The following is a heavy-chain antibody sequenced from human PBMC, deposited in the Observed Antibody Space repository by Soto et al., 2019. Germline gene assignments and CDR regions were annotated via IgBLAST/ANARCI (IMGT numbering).Heavy chain of an antibody. J-gene: IGHJ5*02. CDR3: ARVSGAGVVVVIPNWFDP. Sequence: QVQLQESGPGLVKPSQTLSLTCTVSGGSISSGGYYWSWIRQHPGKGLEWIGYIYYSGSTYYNPSLKSRVTISVDTSKNQFSLKLSSVTAADTAVYYCARVSGAGVVVVIPNWFDPWGQGTLVTVSS. V-gene: IGHV4-31*03. D-gene: IGHD3-22*01. CDR1: GGSISSGGYY. CDR2: IYYSGST.